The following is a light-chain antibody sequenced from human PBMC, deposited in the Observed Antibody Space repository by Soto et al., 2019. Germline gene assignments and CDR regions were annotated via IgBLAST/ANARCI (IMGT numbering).Light chain of an antibody. J-gene: IGKJ1*01. V-gene: IGKV3-20*01. CDR2: GAS. Sequence: ALTQSPGTLSSSPGERATLSCRASQSVSSNYLAWYQQKPGQAPRLLIYGASSRATGIPDRFSGSGSGTDFTITIDRLESEDFAVYVCQQYGDLPWTFGQGTKVEN. CDR3: QQYGDLPWT. CDR1: QSVSSNY.